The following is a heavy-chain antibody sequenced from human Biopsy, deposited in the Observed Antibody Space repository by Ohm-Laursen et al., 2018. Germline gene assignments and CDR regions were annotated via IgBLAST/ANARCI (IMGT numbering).Heavy chain of an antibody. D-gene: IGHD3-9*01. CDR3: ARGYYDIGTGYHYDVFDF. Sequence: SSLRLFCAASGFKFDDYGMSWVRQVPGKGLEWVSRISWNSGSIGYVDSVKGRFTISRDNAKNSLYLQMNSLKAEDTALYYCARGYYDIGTGYHYDVFDFWGRGTLVTVSS. J-gene: IGHJ3*01. CDR1: GFKFDDYG. CDR2: ISWNSGSI. V-gene: IGHV3-9*01.